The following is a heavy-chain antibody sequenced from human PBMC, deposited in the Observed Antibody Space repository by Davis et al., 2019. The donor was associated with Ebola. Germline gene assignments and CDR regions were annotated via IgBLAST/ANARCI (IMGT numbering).Heavy chain of an antibody. D-gene: IGHD2-2*02. CDR3: ARDGSVAAIELDY. CDR1: GGTFTNYA. V-gene: IGHV1-69*04. Sequence: SVKVSCKASGGTFTNYAVNWVRQAPGQGLEWMGRIIPVVDTKDYAQKFQGRVTLTADKATNTAYMELSGLRFDDTAVYYCARDGSVAAIELDYWGQGTLVTVSS. J-gene: IGHJ4*02. CDR2: IIPVVDTK.